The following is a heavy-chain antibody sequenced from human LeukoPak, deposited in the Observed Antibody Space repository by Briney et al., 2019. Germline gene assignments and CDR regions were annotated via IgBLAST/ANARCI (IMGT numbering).Heavy chain of an antibody. CDR2: IYYSGST. CDR3: ARDGVGYYDSSGYYPPAHNWFDP. V-gene: IGHV4-39*07. D-gene: IGHD3-22*01. CDR1: GGSISRSRDY. J-gene: IGHJ5*02. Sequence: SETLSLTCTVSGGSISRSRDYWGWIRQPPGKGLEWIGSIYYSGSTYYNPSLKSRVTISGDTSKNRFSLKLSSVTAADTAVYYCARDGVGYYDSSGYYPPAHNWFDPWGQGTLVTVSS.